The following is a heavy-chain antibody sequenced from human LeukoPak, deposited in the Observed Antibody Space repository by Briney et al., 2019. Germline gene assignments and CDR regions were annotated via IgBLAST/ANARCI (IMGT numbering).Heavy chain of an antibody. J-gene: IGHJ6*03. D-gene: IGHD6-19*01. CDR2: IYPGDSDT. CDR3: ARHEIAVAGIDPPNYYYYMDV. V-gene: IGHV5-51*01. Sequence: GESLKISCKGSGYSFTSYWVGWVRQMPGKGLEWMGIIYPGDSDTRYSPSFQGQVTISADKSISTVYLQWSSLKASDTAMYYCARHEIAVAGIDPPNYYYYMDVWGKGTTVTVSS. CDR1: GYSFTSYW.